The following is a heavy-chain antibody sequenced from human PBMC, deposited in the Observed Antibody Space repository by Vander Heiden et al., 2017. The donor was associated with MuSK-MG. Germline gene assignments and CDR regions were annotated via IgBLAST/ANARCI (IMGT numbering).Heavy chain of an antibody. CDR2: IFRGSGDNT. CDR3: AKGYN. D-gene: IGHD5-12*01. J-gene: IGHJ4*02. Sequence: EVQLLESGGGLVQPGGSLRLSCAASGFTFSSYAMSWVRQAPGKGLEWVSGIFRGSGDNTYYADSVKGRFTISRDNSKNTLYLQMNSLRAEDTAIYYCAKGYNWGQGTLVTVSS. CDR1: GFTFSSYA. V-gene: IGHV3-23*01.